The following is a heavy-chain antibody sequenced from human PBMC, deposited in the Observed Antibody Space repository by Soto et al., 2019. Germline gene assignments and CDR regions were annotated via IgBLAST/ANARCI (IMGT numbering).Heavy chain of an antibody. Sequence: EVQLVESGGGLVKPGVSLRLSCAASGFTFTNAWMHWVRQAPGKGLEWVGRIKSETDGGTAEDAAPVKCRFTISRDNSRTTLYLQMTSLRAEDTAVYYCTPGGVPAAAEGYCYYAMDVWGQGTTVTVSS. D-gene: IGHD2-2*01. CDR1: GFTFTNAW. V-gene: IGHV3-15*07. CDR3: TPGGVPAAAEGYCYYAMDV. CDR2: IKSETDGGTA. J-gene: IGHJ6*02.